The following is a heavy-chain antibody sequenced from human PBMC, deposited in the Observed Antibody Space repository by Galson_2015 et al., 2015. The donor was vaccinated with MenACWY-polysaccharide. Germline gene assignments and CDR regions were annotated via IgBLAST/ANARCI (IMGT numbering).Heavy chain of an antibody. V-gene: IGHV3-7*01. CDR3: ATAPSLHVCQY. CDR1: GLTFSTYW. J-gene: IGHJ1*01. CDR2: LKQDGSEK. Sequence: SLRLSCAASGLTFSTYWMTWVRQAPGKGLEWVANLKQDGSEKYYVDSVKGRFTISRDNAENSLYLQMNSLRAEDTAVYYCATAPSLHVCQYWGQGTLVTVSS. D-gene: IGHD3-16*01.